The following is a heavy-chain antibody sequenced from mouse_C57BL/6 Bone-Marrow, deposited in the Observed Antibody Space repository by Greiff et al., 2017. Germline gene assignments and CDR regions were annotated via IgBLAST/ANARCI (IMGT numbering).Heavy chain of an antibody. CDR3: AREGYDYVDY. CDR2: IDPSDSYT. V-gene: IGHV1-69*01. Sequence: QVQLQQPGAELVMPGASVKLSCKASGYTFTSYWMHWVKQRPGQGLEWIGEIDPSDSYTNYNQKFKGKSTLTVDKSSSTAYMQLRSLTSEDAAVYYCAREGYDYVDYWGQGTTLTVSS. CDR1: GYTFTSYW. D-gene: IGHD2-3*01. J-gene: IGHJ2*01.